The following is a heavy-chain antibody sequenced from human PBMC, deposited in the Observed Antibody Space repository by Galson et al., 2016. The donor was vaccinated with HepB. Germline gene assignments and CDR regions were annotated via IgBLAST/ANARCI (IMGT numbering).Heavy chain of an antibody. V-gene: IGHV3-30*18. CDR1: GFTFSGYG. CDR3: AKRHEYCPPVGCSVDY. D-gene: IGHD2/OR15-2a*01. CDR2: DSMDGRRK. J-gene: IGHJ4*02. Sequence: SLRLSCAASGFTFSGYGMHWVRQAPGKGLEWVAADSMDGRRKFYADSVEGRFTISRDNSNNILFLQMSGLRVDDTAVYFCAKRHEYCPPVGCSVDYCGQGTLVSVSS.